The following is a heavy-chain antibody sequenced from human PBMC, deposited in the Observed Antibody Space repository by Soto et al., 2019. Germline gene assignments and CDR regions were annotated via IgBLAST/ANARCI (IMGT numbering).Heavy chain of an antibody. CDR1: GYTFTASX. Sequence: QVXXVXSGAEVKKPGASVKVSCKASGYTFTASXMHWVRQAPGXGLEWMGIIDPSGGSTSYSQKFQGRVTMTRDTSTSTVYMELNSLRSEDTAVFYCARDSGHYYRSDAFDKWGQGTMVTVSS. CDR3: ARDSGHYYRSDAFDK. J-gene: IGHJ3*02. V-gene: IGHV1-46*01. CDR2: IDPSGGST. D-gene: IGHD1-26*01.